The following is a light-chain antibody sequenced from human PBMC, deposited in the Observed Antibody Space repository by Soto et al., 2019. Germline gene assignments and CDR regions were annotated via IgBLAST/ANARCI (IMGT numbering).Light chain of an antibody. CDR2: GAS. CDR3: QQFTGSPHT. Sequence: EIVLTQSPGTLSLAQGERATLSCRASESISISYLAWYQQQTGQAPRLLISGASSRATGIPDRCSVSGSETDISLTINSLEPDDFGVYYCQQFTGSPHTFGQGTKLDIK. V-gene: IGKV3-20*01. CDR1: ESISISY. J-gene: IGKJ2*01.